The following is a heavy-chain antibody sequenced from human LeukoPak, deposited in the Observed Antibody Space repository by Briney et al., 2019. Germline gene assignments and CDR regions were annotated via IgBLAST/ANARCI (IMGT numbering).Heavy chain of an antibody. CDR1: GGSVSSGSYY. V-gene: IGHV4-61*01. Sequence: SETLSLTCTVSGGSVSSGSYYWSWIRQPPGKGLEWIGCIYYSGSTNYNPSLKSRVTISVDTSKNQFSLELSSVTAADTAVYYCARDKMGYGMDVWGQGTTVTVSS. D-gene: IGHD5-24*01. CDR2: IYYSGST. J-gene: IGHJ6*02. CDR3: ARDKMGYGMDV.